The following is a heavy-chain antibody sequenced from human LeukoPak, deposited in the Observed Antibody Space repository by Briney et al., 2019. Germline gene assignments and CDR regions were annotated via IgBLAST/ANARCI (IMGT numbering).Heavy chain of an antibody. Sequence: QPGGSLRLSRAPSGFIFSSYAMSWVRQAPGQGLEWVSAISGGSDSTFYADSVKGRFTISRDNSKKTLYLHLNSLRVEDAAVYYCAKDGYSSIPGFHFEYWGQGTPVTVSS. CDR3: AKDGYSSIPGFHFEY. CDR1: GFIFSSYA. CDR2: ISGGSDST. V-gene: IGHV3-23*01. D-gene: IGHD6-13*01. J-gene: IGHJ4*02.